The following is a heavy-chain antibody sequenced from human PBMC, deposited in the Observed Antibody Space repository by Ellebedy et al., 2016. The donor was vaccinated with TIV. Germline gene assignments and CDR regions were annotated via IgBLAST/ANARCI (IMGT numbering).Heavy chain of an antibody. CDR3: ARRGSYGDYAVQVNSWFDR. Sequence: GGSLRLSCVASGFSFRSYWMSWVRQAPGKGLEWVANIYQDGSTNFYVDSVKGRFTISRDNAKNSLFLQMNSLRVEDTAVYYCARRGSYGDYAVQVNSWFDRWGRGTLVSVSS. V-gene: IGHV3-7*01. CDR2: IYQDGSTN. CDR1: GFSFRSYW. J-gene: IGHJ5*02. D-gene: IGHD3-16*01.